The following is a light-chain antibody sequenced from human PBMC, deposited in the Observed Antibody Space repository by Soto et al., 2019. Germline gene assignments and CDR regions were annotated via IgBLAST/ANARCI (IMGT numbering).Light chain of an antibody. CDR1: SSNIGNNY. CDR2: ENN. J-gene: IGLJ1*01. V-gene: IGLV1-51*02. Sequence: QSVLTQPPSVSAAPGQKVTISCSGSSSNIGNNYVSWYQQLPGTAPKLLIYENNKRPSGIPDRFSGSKSGTSATLGITGLQTGDEAHYYCGTWDSSLSVYVFGTGTKLTVL. CDR3: GTWDSSLSVYV.